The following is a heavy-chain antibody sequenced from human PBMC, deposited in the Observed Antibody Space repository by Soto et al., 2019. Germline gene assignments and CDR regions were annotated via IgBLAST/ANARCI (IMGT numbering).Heavy chain of an antibody. CDR1: GDSVSSNSAA. CDR3: AGEGDSSSDYYYYYYGMDV. D-gene: IGHD6-13*01. Sequence: SQTLSLTCVISGDSVSSNSAAWNWIRQSPSRGLEWLGRTYYRSKWYNDYAVSVKSRITINPDTSKNQFSLQLNSVTPEDTAVYYCAGEGDSSSDYYYYYYGMDVCGQGTTVPVSS. CDR2: TYYRSKWYN. V-gene: IGHV6-1*01. J-gene: IGHJ6*02.